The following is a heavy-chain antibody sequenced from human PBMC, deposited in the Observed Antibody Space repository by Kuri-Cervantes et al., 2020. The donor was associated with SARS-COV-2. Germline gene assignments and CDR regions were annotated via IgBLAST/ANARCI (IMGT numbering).Heavy chain of an antibody. Sequence: GGSLRLSCAVSGFTFSSYAMSWVRQAPVKGLEWVSSISGNGGSTYYADSVKGRFTISRDNSKNTLYLQMNSLRAEDTAVYYCAKDILTGYLGYWGQGTLVTVSS. CDR2: ISGNGGST. D-gene: IGHD3-9*01. CDR3: AKDILTGYLGY. V-gene: IGHV3-23*01. CDR1: GFTFSSYA. J-gene: IGHJ4*02.